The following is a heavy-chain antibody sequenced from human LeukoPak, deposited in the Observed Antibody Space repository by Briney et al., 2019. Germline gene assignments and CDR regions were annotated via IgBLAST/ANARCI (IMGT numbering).Heavy chain of an antibody. Sequence: SGTLSLTCAVSGGSISSSNWWSWVRQPPGKGLEWIGEIYHSGSTNYNPSLKSRVTISVDKSKNQFSLKLSSVTAADTAVYYCARGVAVAGQMRSAFDIWGQGTMVTVSS. CDR1: GGSISSSNW. CDR2: IYHSGST. J-gene: IGHJ3*02. CDR3: ARGVAVAGQMRSAFDI. D-gene: IGHD6-19*01. V-gene: IGHV4-4*02.